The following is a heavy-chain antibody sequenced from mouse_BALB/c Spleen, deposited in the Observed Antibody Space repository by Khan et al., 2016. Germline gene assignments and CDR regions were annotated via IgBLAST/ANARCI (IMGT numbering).Heavy chain of an antibody. Sequence: VQLQQSGAELVKPGASVKLSCTASGFNIKDTYMHWVKQRPEQGLEWSGRIDPANGNTKYDPKFQGKATITADTYSNTAYLQLSSLTSEDTAVYYCARSPYDYDVGFAYWGQGPLVTVSA. D-gene: IGHD2-4*01. V-gene: IGHV14-3*02. CDR1: GFNIKDTY. CDR2: IDPANGNT. CDR3: ARSPYDYDVGFAY. J-gene: IGHJ3*01.